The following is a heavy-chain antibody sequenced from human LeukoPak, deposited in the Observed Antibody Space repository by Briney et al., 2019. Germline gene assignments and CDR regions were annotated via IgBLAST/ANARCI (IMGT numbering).Heavy chain of an antibody. J-gene: IGHJ4*02. Sequence: ASVKVSCKASGYTFTSYPMHWVRQAPGQRLEWMGWINAGNGNTKYSQKFQGRVTITRDTSASTAYMELSSLRAEDTAVYYCAKAPTVTTLDYWGQGTLVTVSS. CDR3: AKAPTVTTLDY. CDR1: GYTFTSYP. V-gene: IGHV1-3*01. D-gene: IGHD4-11*01. CDR2: INAGNGNT.